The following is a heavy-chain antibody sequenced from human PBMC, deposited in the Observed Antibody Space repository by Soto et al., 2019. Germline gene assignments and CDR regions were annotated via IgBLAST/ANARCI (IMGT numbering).Heavy chain of an antibody. D-gene: IGHD3-9*01. CDR3: AREGGGDWYYGMDV. Sequence: QVQLQESGPGLVKPSQTLSLTCTVSGGSISSGGYYCIWIRQHPGKGLEWIGYIYYSGSTYYNPSIKSRVTISVATSKNQFSLKLSSVPAADTAVYYCAREGGGDWYYGMDVWGQGTKVTVSS. CDR1: GGSISSGGYY. J-gene: IGHJ6*02. CDR2: IYYSGST. V-gene: IGHV4-31*03.